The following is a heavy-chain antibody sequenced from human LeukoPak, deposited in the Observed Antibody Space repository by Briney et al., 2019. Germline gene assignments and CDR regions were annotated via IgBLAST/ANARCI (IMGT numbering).Heavy chain of an antibody. CDR3: AREGIRFLEWLHDNWFDP. D-gene: IGHD3-3*01. CDR1: GGSISSSSYY. CDR2: IYYGGST. J-gene: IGHJ5*02. Sequence: SETLSLTCTVSGGSISSSSYYWGWIRQPPGKGLEWIGSIYYGGSTYYNPSLKSRVTISVDTSKNQFSLKLSSVTAADTAVYYCAREGIRFLEWLHDNWFDPWGQGTLVTVSS. V-gene: IGHV4-39*07.